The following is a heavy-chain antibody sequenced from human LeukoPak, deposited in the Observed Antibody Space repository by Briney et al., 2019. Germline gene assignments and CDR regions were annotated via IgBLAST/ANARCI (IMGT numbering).Heavy chain of an antibody. CDR2: INHSGST. J-gene: IGHJ6*02. CDR1: GGSFSGYY. V-gene: IGHV4-34*01. CDR3: ARGPLRWSAPYYYGMDV. Sequence: SETLSLTCAVYGGSFSGYYWSWIRQPPGKGLEWIGKINHSGSTNYNPSLKSRVTISVDTSKNQFSLKLSSVTAADTAVYYCARGPLRWSAPYYYGMDVWGQGTTVTVSS. D-gene: IGHD4-23*01.